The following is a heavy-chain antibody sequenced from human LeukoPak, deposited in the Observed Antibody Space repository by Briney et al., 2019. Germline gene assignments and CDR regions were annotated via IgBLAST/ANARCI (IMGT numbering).Heavy chain of an antibody. J-gene: IGHJ4*02. CDR3: AKDRWGRDGYTFDY. Sequence: PGGSLRLSCAASGFTFSSDAISWVRQAPGKGLEWVSAISGSGGSTYYADSVKGRFTISRDNSKNTLYLQMNSLRAEDTAVYYCAKDRWGRDGYTFDYWGQGTLVTVSS. CDR2: ISGSGGST. CDR1: GFTFSSDA. V-gene: IGHV3-23*01. D-gene: IGHD5-24*01.